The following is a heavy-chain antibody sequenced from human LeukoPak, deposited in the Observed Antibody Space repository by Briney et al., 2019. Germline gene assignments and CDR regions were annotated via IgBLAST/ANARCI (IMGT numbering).Heavy chain of an antibody. CDR1: GYTFTSYA. D-gene: IGHD5-12*01. Sequence: ASVKVSCKASGYTFTSYAMNWVRQAPGQGLEWMGWINTNTGNPTYAQGFTGRFVSSLDTSVSTAYLQISSLKAEDTAVYYCARDPRLLRFSRVQGVFDIWGQGTMVTVSS. V-gene: IGHV7-4-1*02. CDR3: ARDPRLLRFSRVQGVFDI. J-gene: IGHJ3*02. CDR2: INTNTGNP.